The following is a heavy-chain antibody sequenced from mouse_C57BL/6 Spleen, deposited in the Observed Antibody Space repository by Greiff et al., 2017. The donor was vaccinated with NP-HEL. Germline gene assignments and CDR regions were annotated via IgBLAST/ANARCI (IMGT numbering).Heavy chain of an antibody. CDR3: ALNYYGSSYAMDY. V-gene: IGHV1-55*01. Sequence: VQLQQSGAELVKPGASVKMSCKASGYTFTSYWITWVKQRPGQGLEWIGDIYPGSGSTNYNEKFKSKATLTVDTSSSTAYMQLSSLTSADSAVYYCALNYYGSSYAMDYWGQGTSVTVSS. CDR1: GYTFTSYW. D-gene: IGHD1-1*01. J-gene: IGHJ4*01. CDR2: IYPGSGST.